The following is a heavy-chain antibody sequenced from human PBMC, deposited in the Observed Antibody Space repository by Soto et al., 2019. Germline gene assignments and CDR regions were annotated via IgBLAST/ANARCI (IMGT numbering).Heavy chain of an antibody. V-gene: IGHV4-59*08. CDR3: AGHYSGILDY. CDR1: GGSLSSYY. D-gene: IGHD4-4*01. J-gene: IGHJ4*01. CDR2: IYYSGST. Sequence: PSETLSLTCTVSGGSLSSYYRSWIRQPPGKGLEWIGYIYYSGSTNYNPSLKSRVTISVDTSKNQFSLKLSSVTAADTAVYYCAGHYSGILDYWGQGALVTVSS.